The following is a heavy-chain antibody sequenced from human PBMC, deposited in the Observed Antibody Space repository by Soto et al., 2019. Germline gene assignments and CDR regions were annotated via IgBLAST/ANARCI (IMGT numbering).Heavy chain of an antibody. CDR1: GFVFSSYA. D-gene: IGHD3-10*01. V-gene: IGHV3-30*18. Sequence: GGSLRLSCAASGFVFSSYAMHWVRQAPGKGLEWVSVVSYGGNEKYYADSVEGRFTISRDNSKNMVYLQMKGLRPEDTAVYYCAKVSSDRGYYYFAMDVWGQGTTVTVSS. CDR2: VSYGGNEK. CDR3: AKVSSDRGYYYFAMDV. J-gene: IGHJ6*02.